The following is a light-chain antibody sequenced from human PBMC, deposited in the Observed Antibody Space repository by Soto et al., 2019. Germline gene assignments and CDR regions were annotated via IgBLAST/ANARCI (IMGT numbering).Light chain of an antibody. V-gene: IGKV3-20*01. CDR2: GTS. CDR3: QQYGNSPIT. Sequence: EIVLTQSPATLSLSPGERATLSCRASQYVSSFLAWYQQKPGQAPRLLIYGTSSRATGIPDRFSGSGSGTDFTLTISRLEPEDFAVYYCQQYGNSPITFGQGTRLEIK. CDR1: QYVSSF. J-gene: IGKJ5*01.